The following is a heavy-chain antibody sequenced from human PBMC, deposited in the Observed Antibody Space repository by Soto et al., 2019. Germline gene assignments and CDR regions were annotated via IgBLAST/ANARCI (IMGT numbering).Heavy chain of an antibody. CDR2: IRSRANNYAT. CDR1: GFTFTGSA. CDR3: SRQAVGNDDYYYYGMDV. Sequence: EVQLVESGGGLVQPGGSLKLSCAASGFTFTGSAMHWVRQASGKGLEWVGRIRSRANNYATAYAASVKGRFTISRDDSKNTAYLQMNSLKTEDTAVYYCSRQAVGNDDYYYYGMDVW. V-gene: IGHV3-73*02. D-gene: IGHD2-2*01. J-gene: IGHJ6*01.